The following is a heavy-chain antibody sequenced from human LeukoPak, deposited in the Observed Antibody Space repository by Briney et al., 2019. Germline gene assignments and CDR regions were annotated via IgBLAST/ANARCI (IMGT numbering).Heavy chain of an antibody. CDR2: IYYSGST. Sequence: SETLSLTCTVSGGSVTTSSYYWGWIRQPPGKGLEWIGSIYYSGSTHYNPSLKSRVTISVDTSKNQFSLKLSSVTAADTAAYYCARHLGVYSSSYHWFDPWGQGTLVTVSS. V-gene: IGHV4-39*01. D-gene: IGHD6-13*01. J-gene: IGHJ5*02. CDR1: GGSVTTSSYY. CDR3: ARHLGVYSSSYHWFDP.